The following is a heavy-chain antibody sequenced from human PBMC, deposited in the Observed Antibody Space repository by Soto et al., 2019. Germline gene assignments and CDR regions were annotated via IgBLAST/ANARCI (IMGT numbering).Heavy chain of an antibody. CDR2: ISSNGVGT. CDR1: GFTVSNAW. V-gene: IGHV3-64*01. CDR3: ARRARPDFYYMDV. D-gene: IGHD6-6*01. Sequence: GGSLRLSCAASGFTVSNAWMSWGRQAPGKGLEYVSGISSNGVGTYYANSVQGRFTISRDNSKNTVYLQMGSLRPEDMAVYYCARRARPDFYYMDVWGKGTTVTVSS. J-gene: IGHJ6*03.